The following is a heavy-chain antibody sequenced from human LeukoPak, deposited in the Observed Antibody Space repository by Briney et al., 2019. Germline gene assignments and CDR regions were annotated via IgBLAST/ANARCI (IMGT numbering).Heavy chain of an antibody. CDR3: AADTMVRGKLSYYYYYGMDV. CDR1: GFTFTSSA. Sequence: SVKVSCKASGFTFTSSAVQWVRQARGQRLEWIGWIVVGSGNTNYAQKFQERVTITRDVSTSTAYMELSSLRSEDTAVYYCAADTMVRGKLSYYYYYGMDVWGQGTTVTVSS. V-gene: IGHV1-58*01. CDR2: IVVGSGNT. J-gene: IGHJ6*02. D-gene: IGHD3-10*01.